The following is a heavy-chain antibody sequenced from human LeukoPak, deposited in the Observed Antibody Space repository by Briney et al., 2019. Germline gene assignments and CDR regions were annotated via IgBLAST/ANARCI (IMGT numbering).Heavy chain of an antibody. V-gene: IGHV3-23*01. Sequence: PGGSLRLSCAASGFTFSSYAMSWVRQAPGKGLEWVSTISGSGGSTYYADSVKGRFTISRDNPKNTLSLQMNSLRAEDTAVYYCAKGSAYADFWGQGTLVTVSS. CDR3: AKGSAYADF. D-gene: IGHD3-3*01. J-gene: IGHJ4*02. CDR1: GFTFSSYA. CDR2: ISGSGGST.